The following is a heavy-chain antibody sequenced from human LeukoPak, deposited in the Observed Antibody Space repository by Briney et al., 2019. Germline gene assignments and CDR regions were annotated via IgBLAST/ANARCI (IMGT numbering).Heavy chain of an antibody. CDR1: GFSVSNNY. J-gene: IGHJ4*02. CDR2: IYSGNTI. V-gene: IGHV3-53*01. CDR3: AKSGYNRFDY. Sequence: GGSLRLSCVVSGFSVSNNYVSWVRQAPGKGLEWVSVIYSGNTIKYADSVKGRFTISRDNSKSTLYLQINSLRAEDTAVYYCAKSGYNRFDYWGQGTLVTVSS. D-gene: IGHD5-24*01.